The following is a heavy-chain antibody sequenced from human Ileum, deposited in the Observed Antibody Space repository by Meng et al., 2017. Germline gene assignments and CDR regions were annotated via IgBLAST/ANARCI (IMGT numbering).Heavy chain of an antibody. V-gene: IGHV4-4*02. CDR2: IHHSGST. Sequence: QWRLQASGPGLVKPSGTLALTCAVSGGSISFGYWWSWVRQPPGQGLEWIGEIHHSGSTNYNPSLKSRVTLSVDNSNNQFSLSLTSVTAADTAVYYCARNGDYSADHWGQGILVTVSS. J-gene: IGHJ4*02. CDR3: ARNGDYSADH. CDR1: GGSISFGYW. D-gene: IGHD2-21*01.